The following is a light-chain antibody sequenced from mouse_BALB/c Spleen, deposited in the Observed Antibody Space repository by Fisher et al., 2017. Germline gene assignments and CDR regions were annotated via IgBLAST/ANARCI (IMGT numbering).Light chain of an antibody. V-gene: IGKV4-59*01. CDR1: SSVSY. J-gene: IGKJ5*01. CDR3: QQWSSNPPT. CDR2: DTS. Sequence: IVLTQSPALMSASPGEKVTMTCSASSSVSYMHWYQQKSGTSPKRWIYDTSKLASGVPARFSGSGSGTSYSLTISSMEAEDAATYYCQQWSSNPPTFGAGTKLELK.